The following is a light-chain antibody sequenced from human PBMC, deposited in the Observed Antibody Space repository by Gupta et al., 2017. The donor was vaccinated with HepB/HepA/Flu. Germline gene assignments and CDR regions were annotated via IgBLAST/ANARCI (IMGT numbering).Light chain of an antibody. CDR3: QQSYTSPVT. CDR1: QSIGNS. CDR2: ATS. J-gene: IGKJ4*01. Sequence: DIEMTQSPSSLSASVGDRVTITCRASQSIGNSLNWYQQKPGKAPKFLISATSDLQSGVPSRFSGSGSGTEFTLTISSLQPEDFATYHCQQSYTSPVTFGGGTKLEIK. V-gene: IGKV1-39*01.